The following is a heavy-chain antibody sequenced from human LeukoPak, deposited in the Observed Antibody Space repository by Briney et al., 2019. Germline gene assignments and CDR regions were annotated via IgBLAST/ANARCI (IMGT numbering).Heavy chain of an antibody. Sequence: SGGSLRLSCAASGFTFDDYAMHWVRQAPGKGLEWVSLISGDGGSTYYADSVKGRFTISRDNSKNSLYLQMNSLRTEDTALYYCAKNSGVATIMDDYFDYWGQGTLVTDSS. CDR3: AKNSGVATIMDDYFDY. CDR2: ISGDGGST. V-gene: IGHV3-43*02. J-gene: IGHJ4*02. CDR1: GFTFDDYA. D-gene: IGHD5-12*01.